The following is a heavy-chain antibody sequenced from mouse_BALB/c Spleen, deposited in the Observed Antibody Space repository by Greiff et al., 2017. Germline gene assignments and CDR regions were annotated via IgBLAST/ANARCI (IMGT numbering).Heavy chain of an antibody. D-gene: IGHD1-2*01. J-gene: IGHJ1*01. CDR2: IDPENGDT. CDR1: GFNIKDYY. V-gene: IGHV14-4*02. CDR3: NAHYGPNWYFDV. Sequence: EVQLHQSGAELVRSGASVKLSCTASGFNIKDYYMHWVKQRPEQGLEWIGWIDPENGDTEYAPKFQGKATMTADTSSNTAYLQLSSLTSEDTAVYYCNAHYGPNWYFDVWGAGTTVTVSS.